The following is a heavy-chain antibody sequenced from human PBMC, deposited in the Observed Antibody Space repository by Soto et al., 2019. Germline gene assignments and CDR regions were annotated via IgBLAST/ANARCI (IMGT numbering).Heavy chain of an antibody. Sequence: SETLSLTCAVSGYSISSCYYWGWIRQPPGKGLECILSIYYTGTTNYNPSLRSRVTISIDTSKDQFSLKLNSVTAADTAVYFCAREVFSRLYDSGYDYPDGAFDIWGQGKMVTVSS. V-gene: IGHV4-38-2*02. CDR3: AREVFSRLYDSGYDYPDGAFDI. J-gene: IGHJ3*02. D-gene: IGHD5-12*01. CDR2: IYYTGTT. CDR1: GYSISSCYY.